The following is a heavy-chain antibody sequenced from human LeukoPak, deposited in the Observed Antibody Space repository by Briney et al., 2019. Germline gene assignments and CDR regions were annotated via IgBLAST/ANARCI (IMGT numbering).Heavy chain of an antibody. Sequence: SETLSLTCTVSGGSISSYYWSWIRQPPGKGLEWIGYVHYSGITNYNPSLKSRVTISIDTSKDQFSLKLSSVTAADTAVYYCARGGGTFDFWGQGTLVTVSS. V-gene: IGHV4-59*01. D-gene: IGHD2-15*01. CDR1: GGSISSYY. CDR3: ARGGGTFDF. J-gene: IGHJ4*02. CDR2: VHYSGIT.